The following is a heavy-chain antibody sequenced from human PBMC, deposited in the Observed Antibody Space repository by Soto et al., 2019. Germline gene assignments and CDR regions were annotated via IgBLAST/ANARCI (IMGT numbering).Heavy chain of an antibody. D-gene: IGHD3-3*01. Sequence: QVQLQQWGAGLLKPSETLSLTCGVNGGSFSGYYWSWIRQPPGKGLEWIGEINHGGSTNYTPSLKSRLTISVATSKNQFSLKLTSVTAADTAVYYCARGLAPTIFGVVPTPNWFDPWGQGTLVSVSS. V-gene: IGHV4-34*01. CDR2: INHGGST. CDR1: GGSFSGYY. CDR3: ARGLAPTIFGVVPTPNWFDP. J-gene: IGHJ5*02.